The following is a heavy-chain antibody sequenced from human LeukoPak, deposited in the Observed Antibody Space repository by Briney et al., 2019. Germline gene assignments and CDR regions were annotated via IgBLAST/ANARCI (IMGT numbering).Heavy chain of an antibody. CDR1: GYSFTTYW. CDR3: AKTKRQWLVRDYYGMDV. CDR2: IYPGDSDT. J-gene: IGHJ6*02. V-gene: IGHV5-51*01. D-gene: IGHD6-19*01. Sequence: GESLKISCKGYGYSFTTYWIGWVRQMPGKGLEWMGIIYPGDSDTTYSPSFQGQVTISVDKSISTAYLQWSSLKASDTGMYYCAKTKRQWLVRDYYGMDVWGQGTTVTVSS.